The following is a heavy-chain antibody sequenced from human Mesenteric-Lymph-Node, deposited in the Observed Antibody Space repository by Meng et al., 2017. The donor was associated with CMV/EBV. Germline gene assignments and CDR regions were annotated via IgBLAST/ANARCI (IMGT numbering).Heavy chain of an antibody. Sequence: QVQLKQWVAGLLNPSETLSLTCAVYGGSFSGYYWSVIRQPPGKGLEWIGEINHSGVPNYNPSLKSRVTISLDRSKNQFSLKLSSVTAEDTAVYYCARGSDIPVNNYWGQGTLVTVSS. CDR2: INHSGVP. CDR1: GGSFSGYY. V-gene: IGHV4-34*01. D-gene: IGHD2-15*01. J-gene: IGHJ4*02. CDR3: ARGSDIPVNNY.